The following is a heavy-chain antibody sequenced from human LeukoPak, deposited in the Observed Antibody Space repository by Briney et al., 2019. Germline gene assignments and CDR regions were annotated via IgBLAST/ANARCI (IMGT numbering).Heavy chain of an antibody. D-gene: IGHD3-22*01. Sequence: ASVKVSCKASGYTFTGYYMHWVRQAPGQGLEWMGRINPNSGGTNYAQKFQGRVTMTRDTSISTAYMELSRLRPDDTAVYYCARAREYYYDSSGLDYWGQGTLVTVSS. CDR1: GYTFTGYY. J-gene: IGHJ4*02. V-gene: IGHV1-2*06. CDR3: ARAREYYYDSSGLDY. CDR2: INPNSGGT.